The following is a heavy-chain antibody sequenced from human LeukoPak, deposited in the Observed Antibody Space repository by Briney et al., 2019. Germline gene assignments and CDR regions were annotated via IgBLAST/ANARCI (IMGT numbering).Heavy chain of an antibody. CDR1: GFTFSSHW. CDR3: ARGTGAFDI. D-gene: IGHD1-1*01. J-gene: IGHJ3*02. Sequence: PAGSLRLSCVASGFTFSSHWMHWVRQAPGKGLVWVSHIKSDGSFTNYADSVKGRFTISRDNAKNTLYLQMNSLRPEDTAVYYCARGTGAFDIWGQGTKVTVSS. CDR2: IKSDGSFT. V-gene: IGHV3-74*01.